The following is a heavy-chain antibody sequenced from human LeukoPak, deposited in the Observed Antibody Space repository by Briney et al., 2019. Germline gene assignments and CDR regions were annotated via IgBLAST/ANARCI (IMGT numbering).Heavy chain of an antibody. CDR3: ARGDDHFDY. CDR1: GGSIDTGYY. V-gene: IGHV4-31*03. Sequence: PLETLSLTCTVSGGSIDTGYYWNWIRQHPGKGLEWIGQISASGSTYYNPSLMSRLTMSVDASENQFSLTLTSVTAADTAVYYCARGDDHFDYWGQGSLVTVSS. CDR2: ISASGST. J-gene: IGHJ4*02.